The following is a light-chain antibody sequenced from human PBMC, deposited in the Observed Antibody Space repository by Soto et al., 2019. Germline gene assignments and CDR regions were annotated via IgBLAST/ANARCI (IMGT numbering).Light chain of an antibody. V-gene: IGLV2-23*02. CDR3: CSYAGIITWV. Sequence: QSVLTQPASVSGSPGQSITISCTGTSNDIGGHNHVSWYQQHPGNSPKLIIYEVTGRPSGVSNRFSASKSGTTASLTISGLQAEDEADYYCCSYAGIITWVCGGGTKVTV. CDR2: EVT. J-gene: IGLJ3*02. CDR1: SNDIGGHNH.